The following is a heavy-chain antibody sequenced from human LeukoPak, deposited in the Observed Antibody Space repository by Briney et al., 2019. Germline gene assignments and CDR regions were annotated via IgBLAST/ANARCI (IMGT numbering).Heavy chain of an antibody. J-gene: IGHJ6*03. D-gene: IGHD3-10*01. Sequence: PSETLSLTCTVSGGSISSYYWSWIRQPAGKGLEWMGRIYSRGSTNYNTSLKSRVTISVDTSKNQFSLKLSSVTAADTAVYYCARDPGFMVRGSRRGYDDFYYYMDVWGKGTTVTISS. CDR1: GGSISSYY. CDR2: IYSRGST. V-gene: IGHV4-4*07. CDR3: ARDPGFMVRGSRRGYDDFYYYMDV.